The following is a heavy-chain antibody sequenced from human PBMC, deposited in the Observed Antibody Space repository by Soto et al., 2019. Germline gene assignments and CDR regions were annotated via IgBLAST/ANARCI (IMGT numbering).Heavy chain of an antibody. CDR3: AGGPDDENCSSSSCHPWFDT. D-gene: IGHD2-2*01. V-gene: IGHV4-31*03. CDR1: GGSIISGGHY. Sequence: QVQLQESGPGLLKPSQTLSLTCTLSGGSIISGGHYWSWIRQHPGRGLEWIGYIYYSGSTYSNPSLKSRLIMSVDTSKNQFSLRLSSVTAADTAVYYCAGGPDDENCSSSSCHPWFDTWGQGTRVTVSS. J-gene: IGHJ5*02. CDR2: IYYSGST.